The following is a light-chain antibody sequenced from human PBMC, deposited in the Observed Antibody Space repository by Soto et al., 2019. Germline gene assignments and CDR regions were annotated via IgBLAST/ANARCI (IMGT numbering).Light chain of an antibody. CDR2: DAS. Sequence: EIVLTQSPATLSLSPGKRATLSCRASQSVNSYLALYQQNPGQAPRILIHDASNRATGIQARFSGSGSGTEFTLTIRRLEPEDFAVYYCKQYGSSRACGQGTKVDIK. CDR3: KQYGSSRA. V-gene: IGKV3-20*01. J-gene: IGKJ1*01. CDR1: QSVNSY.